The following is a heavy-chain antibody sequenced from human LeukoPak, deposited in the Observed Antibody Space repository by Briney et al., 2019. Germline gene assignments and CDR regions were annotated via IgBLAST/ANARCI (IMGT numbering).Heavy chain of an antibody. CDR2: IGTAGDT. CDR1: GFTFSSYD. J-gene: IGHJ4*02. D-gene: IGHD2-2*01. V-gene: IGHV3-13*01. Sequence: GSLRLSCAASGFTFSSYDMHWVRQATGRGLEWVSAIGTAGDTYYPGSVKGRFTISRDNAKNSLYLQMNSLRAEDTAVYYCARDAGYCSSTSCSYFDYWGQGTLVTVSS. CDR3: ARDAGYCSSTSCSYFDY.